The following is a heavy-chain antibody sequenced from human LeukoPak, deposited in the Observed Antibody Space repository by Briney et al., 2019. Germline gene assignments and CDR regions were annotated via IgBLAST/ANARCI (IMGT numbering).Heavy chain of an antibody. CDR1: GSTFSTDA. CDR2: ISDDGSKI. CDR3: ARRAGAYSHPYDY. J-gene: IGHJ4*02. Sequence: PGRSLRLSCAASGSTFSTDAMHWVRQAPGKGLEWVAVISDDGSKIYYADSVRGRFTISRDNSKNTLYLQINSLRHDDTAVYYCARRAGAYSHPYDYWGQGTLVTVSS. V-gene: IGHV3-30*04. D-gene: IGHD4/OR15-4a*01.